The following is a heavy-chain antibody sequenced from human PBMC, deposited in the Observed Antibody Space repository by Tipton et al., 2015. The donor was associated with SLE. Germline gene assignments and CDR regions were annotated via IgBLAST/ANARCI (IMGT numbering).Heavy chain of an antibody. Sequence: TLSLTCAVYGGSFSGYYWSWIRQPPGKGLEWIGYIYYSGSTYYNPSLKSRVTISVDTSKNQFSLKLSSVTAADTAVYYCARDGGYSSGWFVGYWGQGTLVTVSS. CDR3: ARDGGYSSGWFVGY. D-gene: IGHD6-19*01. CDR1: GGSFSGYY. V-gene: IGHV4-34*01. J-gene: IGHJ4*02. CDR2: IYYSGST.